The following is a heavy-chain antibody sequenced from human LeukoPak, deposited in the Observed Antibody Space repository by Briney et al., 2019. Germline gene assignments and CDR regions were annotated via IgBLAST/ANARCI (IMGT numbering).Heavy chain of an antibody. Sequence: GGSLRLSCAASGFSVGSNYMIWVRQAPGKGLEWVSLIYSGGSTYYADSVKGRFTISRDNSQNTVDLQMDSLRAEDTAVYYCARGGPLGDTNRFDFWGQGILVTVSS. J-gene: IGHJ4*02. CDR2: IYSGGST. D-gene: IGHD1-14*01. CDR3: ARGGPLGDTNRFDF. V-gene: IGHV3-66*01. CDR1: GFSVGSNY.